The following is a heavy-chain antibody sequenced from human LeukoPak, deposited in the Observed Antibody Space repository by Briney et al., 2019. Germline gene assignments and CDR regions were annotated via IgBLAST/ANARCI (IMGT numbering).Heavy chain of an antibody. CDR2: INPNSGGT. V-gene: IGHV1-2*02. D-gene: IGHD2-2*01. CDR1: GYTFTGYY. Sequence: ASVKVSCKASGYTFTGYYMHWVRQAPGQGLEWMGWINPNSGGTNYAQKFQGRVTMTRDTSISTAYMELSRLRSDDTAVYYCARDQSLPTDIVVVPALMDVWGKGTTVTVSS. CDR3: ARDQSLPTDIVVVPALMDV. J-gene: IGHJ6*03.